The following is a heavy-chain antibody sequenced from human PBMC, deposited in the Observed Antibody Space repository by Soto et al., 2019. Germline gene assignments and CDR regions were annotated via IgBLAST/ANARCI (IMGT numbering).Heavy chain of an antibody. CDR3: ARGISAAGLYYYYYYGMDV. Sequence: SETLSLTCTVSGGSISSGGYYWSWIRQHPGKGLEWIGYIYYSGSTYYNPSLKSRVTISVDTSKNQFSLKLSSVTAADTAVYYCARGISAAGLYYYYYYGMDVWGQGTTVTVSS. J-gene: IGHJ6*02. CDR1: GGSISSGGYY. V-gene: IGHV4-31*03. D-gene: IGHD6-13*01. CDR2: IYYSGST.